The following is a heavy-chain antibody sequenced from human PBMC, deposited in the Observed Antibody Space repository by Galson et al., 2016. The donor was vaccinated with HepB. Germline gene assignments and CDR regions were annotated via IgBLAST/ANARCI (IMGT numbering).Heavy chain of an antibody. CDR3: ARDSGNCSSTSCFENWFDP. Sequence: TLSLTCAVYGGSFSGYYWSWIRQSPGKGPEWLGYTYYSVSTYYNPSLGGRVTMSVDTSKNQFSLKLSSVTAADTAVYYCARDSGNCSSTSCFENWFDPWGQGTLVTVSS. V-gene: IGHV4-34*09. D-gene: IGHD2-2*01. J-gene: IGHJ5*02. CDR2: TYYSVST. CDR1: GGSFSGYY.